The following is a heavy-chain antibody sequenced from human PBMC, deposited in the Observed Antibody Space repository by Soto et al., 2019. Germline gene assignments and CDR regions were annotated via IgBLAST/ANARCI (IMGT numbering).Heavy chain of an antibody. V-gene: IGHV4-34*01. J-gene: IGHJ4*02. CDR2: IYHSGST. CDR3: ARADIAAVGAPFDY. Sequence: PSETLSLTCAVYGGSFSGYYWSWIRQPPGKGLEWIGEIYHSGSTNYNPSLKSQFTISVDTSKNQFSLKLSSVTAADTAVYYCARADIAAVGAPFDYWGQGTLVT. D-gene: IGHD6-13*01. CDR1: GGSFSGYY.